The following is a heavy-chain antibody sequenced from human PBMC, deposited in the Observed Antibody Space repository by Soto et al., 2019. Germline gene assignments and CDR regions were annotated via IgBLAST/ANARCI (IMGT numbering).Heavy chain of an antibody. CDR2: ISGSGGST. V-gene: IGHV3-23*01. CDR1: EFTFSSYA. CDR3: AKVVVPAPTYYYYYGMDV. J-gene: IGHJ6*02. D-gene: IGHD2-2*01. Sequence: EVQLLESGGGLVQPGGSVRLSCAASEFTFSSYAMSWVRQAPGKGLEWVSAISGSGGSTYYADSVKGRFTISRDNSKNTLYLQMNSLRAEVTAVYYCAKVVVPAPTYYYYYGMDVWGQGTTVTVSS.